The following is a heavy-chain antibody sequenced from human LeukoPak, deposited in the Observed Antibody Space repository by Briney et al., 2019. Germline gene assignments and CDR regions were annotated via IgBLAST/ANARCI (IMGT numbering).Heavy chain of an antibody. Sequence: GASVKVSCKASGGTFSSYAISWVRQAPGQGLEWMGGIIPIFGTANYAQKFQGRVTITADESTSTAYMELSSLRSEDTAVYYCARLPTFYYDSSHYHYDYWGQGTLVTVSS. J-gene: IGHJ4*02. V-gene: IGHV1-69*13. CDR2: IIPIFGTA. CDR1: GGTFSSYA. D-gene: IGHD3-22*01. CDR3: ARLPTFYYDSSHYHYDY.